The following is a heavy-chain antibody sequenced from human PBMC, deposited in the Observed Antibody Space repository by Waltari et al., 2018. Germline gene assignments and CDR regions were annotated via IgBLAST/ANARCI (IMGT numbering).Heavy chain of an antibody. CDR3: ARVRGEGEDYGDSLDY. D-gene: IGHD4-17*01. J-gene: IGHJ4*02. V-gene: IGHV4-59*01. CDR2: IYYSGST. CDR1: GGSISSYY. Sequence: QVQLQESGPGLVKPSETLSLTCTVSGGSISSYYWSWIRQPPGKGLEWIGYIYYSGSTNANPPLKSRVTISVATSKNQFSLKLSSVTAADTAVYYCARVRGEGEDYGDSLDYWGQGTLVTVSS.